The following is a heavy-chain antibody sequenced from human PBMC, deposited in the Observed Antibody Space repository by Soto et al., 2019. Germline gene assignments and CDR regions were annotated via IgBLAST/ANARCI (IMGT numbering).Heavy chain of an antibody. CDR2: IYDSGST. J-gene: IGHJ6*03. CDR1: GGSISSYY. Sequence: SETLSLTCTVSGGSISSYYWSWIRQPPGKGLEWIGYIYDSGSTNHNPSLKSRVTISVDTSKNQFSLKLSSVTAADTAVYYCARRTGTTSYAYYYYYMDVWGKGTTVTVSS. D-gene: IGHD1-1*01. V-gene: IGHV4-59*08. CDR3: ARRTGTTSYAYYYYYMDV.